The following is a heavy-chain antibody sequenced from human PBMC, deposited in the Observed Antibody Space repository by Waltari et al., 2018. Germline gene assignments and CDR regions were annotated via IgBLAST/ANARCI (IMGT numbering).Heavy chain of an antibody. J-gene: IGHJ4*02. Sequence: QVQLQQWGAGLLKPSETLSLHCAVYGGSFSGYYSSWFRPPPGKGLEWIGEINHSGSTNYNPSLKSRVTISVDTSKNQFSLKLSSVTAADTAVYYCAGWSIAARPVDYWGQGTLVTVSS. CDR2: INHSGST. CDR1: GGSFSGYY. CDR3: AGWSIAARPVDY. V-gene: IGHV4-34*01. D-gene: IGHD6-6*01.